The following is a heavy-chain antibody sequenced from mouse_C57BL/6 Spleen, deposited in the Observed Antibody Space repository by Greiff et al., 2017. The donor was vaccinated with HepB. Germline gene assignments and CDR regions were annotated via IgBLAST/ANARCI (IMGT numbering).Heavy chain of an antibody. CDR1: GYTFTSYD. CDR2: IYPRDGST. Sequence: VKLMESGPELVKPGASVKLSCKASGYTFTSYDINWVKQRPGQGLEWIGWIYPRDGSTKYNEKFKGKATLTVDTSSSTAYMELHSLTSEDSAVYFCARQDYGNLLDYWGQGTSVTVSS. D-gene: IGHD2-1*01. CDR3: ARQDYGNLLDY. V-gene: IGHV1-85*01. J-gene: IGHJ4*01.